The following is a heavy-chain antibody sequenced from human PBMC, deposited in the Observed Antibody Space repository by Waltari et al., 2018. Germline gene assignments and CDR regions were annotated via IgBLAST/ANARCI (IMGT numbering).Heavy chain of an antibody. CDR3: TRDLYGSGGDWFDP. J-gene: IGHJ5*02. CDR1: GFAFSDYA. Sequence: EVRLAESGGGLVKPGGSLRLSCPASGFAFSDYAMNWVRQAPGTGLEWVSSIGGTHSNIFYADSVKGRFTVSRDNAKNSLYLQMDNLRAEDSGLYFCTRDLYGSGGDWFDPWGQGTLVTVSS. CDR2: IGGTHSNI. D-gene: IGHD3-10*01. V-gene: IGHV3-21*03.